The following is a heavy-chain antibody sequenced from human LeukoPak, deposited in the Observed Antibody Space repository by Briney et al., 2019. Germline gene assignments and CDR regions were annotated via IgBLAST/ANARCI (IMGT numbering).Heavy chain of an antibody. CDR1: GFTFSSYS. CDR3: ARDCRETSCWIFDY. CDR2: ISSSSSYI. D-gene: IGHD2-2*01. J-gene: IGHJ4*02. V-gene: IGHV3-21*01. Sequence: GGSLRLSCAASGFTFSSYSMNWVRRAPGKGLEWVSSISSSSSYIYYADSVKGRFTISRDNAKNSLYLQMNSLRAEDTAVYYCARDCRETSCWIFDYWGQGTLVTVSS.